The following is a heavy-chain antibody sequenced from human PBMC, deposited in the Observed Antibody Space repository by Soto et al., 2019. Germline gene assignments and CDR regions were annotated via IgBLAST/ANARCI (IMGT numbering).Heavy chain of an antibody. Sequence: GGSLRLSCAASGFTVSSNYMSWVRQAPGKGLEWVSVIYSGGSTYYADSVKGRFTISRDNSKNTLYLQMNSLRAEDTAVYYCARVPAVAGRGDYWGQGTLVTVSS. CDR3: ARVPAVAGRGDY. V-gene: IGHV3-66*01. CDR2: IYSGGST. D-gene: IGHD6-19*01. CDR1: GFTVSSNY. J-gene: IGHJ4*02.